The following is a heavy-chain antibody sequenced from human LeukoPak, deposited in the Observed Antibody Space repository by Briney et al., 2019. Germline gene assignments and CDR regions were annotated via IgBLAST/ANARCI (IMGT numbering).Heavy chain of an antibody. D-gene: IGHD3-3*01. J-gene: IGHJ4*02. CDR3: ARQLGLVVWALDY. CDR2: IFHKGNT. V-gene: IGHV4-39*01. CDR1: GDSISSDNFW. Sequence: PSETLSLTCTVSGDSISSDNFWWGWIRQPPGKGLEWLGIIFHKGNTHYSSSLKSRVSVSVDTSKNQFSLRLSAVTAEDTAVYYCARQLGLVVWALDYWGQGTLVTVSS.